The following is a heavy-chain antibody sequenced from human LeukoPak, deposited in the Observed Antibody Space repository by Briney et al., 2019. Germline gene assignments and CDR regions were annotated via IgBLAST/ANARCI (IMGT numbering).Heavy chain of an antibody. CDR2: ISSSSSYI. CDR3: ARGIGSIVVVPAANRGNWFDP. CDR1: GFTFSSYA. Sequence: PGGSLRLSCAASGFTFSSYAMSWVRQAPGKGLEWVSSISSSSSYIYYADSVKGRFTISRDNAKNSLYLQMNSLRAEDTAVYYCARGIGSIVVVPAANRGNWFDPWGQGTLVTVSS. V-gene: IGHV3-21*01. J-gene: IGHJ5*02. D-gene: IGHD2-2*01.